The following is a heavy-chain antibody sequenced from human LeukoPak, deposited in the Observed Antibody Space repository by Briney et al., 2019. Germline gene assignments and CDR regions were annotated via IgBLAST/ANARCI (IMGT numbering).Heavy chain of an antibody. CDR3: ARVVGGYNYAPNIDY. D-gene: IGHD5-18*01. J-gene: IGHJ4*02. V-gene: IGHV1-46*01. Sequence: ASLSVSFMPAVCTFTYCYMHRVRQAPGQGREWMGRIAPSGGSTTYAQNFQGRLTMTRDTSTSTVYMEMSSLTSEDTAVYYCARVVGGYNYAPNIDYWGQGTLVTVSS. CDR1: VCTFTYCY. CDR2: IAPSGGST.